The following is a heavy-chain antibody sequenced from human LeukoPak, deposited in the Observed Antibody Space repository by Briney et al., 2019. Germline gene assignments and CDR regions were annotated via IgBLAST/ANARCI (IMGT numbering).Heavy chain of an antibody. CDR3: SRDPRSLDY. CDR1: GFTFSSYW. Sequence: GGSLRLSCAASGFTFSSYWMGWVGQSPGKGLEWLAYISPNSADISYADSVKGRFTISRDNAKNSLYLQMNSLRVEDTGIYYCSRDPRSLDYWGQGALVTVSS. CDR2: ISPNSADI. V-gene: IGHV3-21*05. J-gene: IGHJ4*02.